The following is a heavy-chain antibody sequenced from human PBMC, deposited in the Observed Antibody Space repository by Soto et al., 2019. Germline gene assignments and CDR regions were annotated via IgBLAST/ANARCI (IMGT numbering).Heavy chain of an antibody. J-gene: IGHJ4*02. V-gene: IGHV3-21*01. CDR3: ARDPIAVPGKPLDY. CDR1: GFTFSSYS. CDR2: ISSGSTYI. Sequence: LRLSCAASGFTFSSYSMNWVRQAPGKGLEWISSISSGSTYIYYADSMKGRFTISRDNAKNSLYLQINSLRAEDTAVYYCARDPIAVPGKPLDYWGQGTLVTVSS. D-gene: IGHD6-19*01.